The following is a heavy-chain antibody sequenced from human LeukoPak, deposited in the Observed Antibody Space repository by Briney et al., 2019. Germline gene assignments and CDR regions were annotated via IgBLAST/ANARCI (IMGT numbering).Heavy chain of an antibody. CDR2: LHYSGST. Sequence: SETLSLTCTVSGGSISSSLYYWGWIRQPPGKGLEWIGSLHYSGSTYYNPSLKSRVTISVDTSNNQFSLKLSSVTAADTAVYYCARGLEMATGAFDYWGQGTLVTVSS. D-gene: IGHD5-24*01. J-gene: IGHJ4*02. CDR3: ARGLEMATGAFDY. V-gene: IGHV4-39*07. CDR1: GGSISSSLYY.